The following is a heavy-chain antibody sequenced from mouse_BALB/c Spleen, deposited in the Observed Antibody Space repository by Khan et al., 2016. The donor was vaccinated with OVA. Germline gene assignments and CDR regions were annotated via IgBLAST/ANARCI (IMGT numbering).Heavy chain of an antibody. J-gene: IGHJ3*01. CDR2: MHYSGST. V-gene: IGHV3-2*02. CDR1: GYSITSDYA. CDR3: ARWFAY. Sequence: EVQLQESGPGLVKPSQSLSLTCTVTGYSITSDYAWNWIRQFPGNKLEWMGYMHYSGSTSYNPSLKSRISINRDSSKNQFFLHLNSVTSEDTATYYCARWFAYWGQGTLVTVSA.